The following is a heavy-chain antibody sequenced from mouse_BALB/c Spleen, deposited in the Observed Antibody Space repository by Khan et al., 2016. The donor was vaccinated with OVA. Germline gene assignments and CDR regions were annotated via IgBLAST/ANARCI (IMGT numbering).Heavy chain of an antibody. CDR1: GFSLTGYG. Sequence: QVQLKESGPGLVAPSQSLSITCTVSGFSLTGYGVNWVRQPPGKGLEWLGMIWGDGSTDYNSALKSRLSISKDNSKSHVFLKMNSLQTDDTARYYCARAYYGNYREAMNYGGQGTSVTVSA. J-gene: IGHJ4*01. V-gene: IGHV2-6-7*01. CDR3: ARAYYGNYREAMNY. D-gene: IGHD2-10*01. CDR2: IWGDGST.